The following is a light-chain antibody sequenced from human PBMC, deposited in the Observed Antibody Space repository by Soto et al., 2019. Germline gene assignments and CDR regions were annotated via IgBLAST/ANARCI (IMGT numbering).Light chain of an antibody. V-gene: IGLV1-44*01. J-gene: IGLJ3*02. CDR1: SSNIGSNT. CDR2: SSD. CDR3: AASHDSRNGWV. Sequence: SVLTQPPSMSGTPGQRVTISCSGSSSNIGSNTVNWYQQLPGTAPKLLIYSSDQRPSGVPDRVSGSKSGTSASLAISGLQPEDEADYYCAASHDSRNGWVFGGGTKLTVL.